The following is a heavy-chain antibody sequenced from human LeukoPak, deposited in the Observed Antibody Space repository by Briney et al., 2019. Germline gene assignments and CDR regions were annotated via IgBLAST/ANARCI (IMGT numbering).Heavy chain of an antibody. V-gene: IGHV3-30-3*01. D-gene: IGHD5-24*01. J-gene: IGHJ4*02. CDR1: GFTFSSYA. CDR3: ARETPRRGETRDGHR. Sequence: GGSLRLSCAASGFTFSSYAMHWVRQAPGKGLEWVAVISYDGSNKYYADSVKGRFTISRDDSKNTLYLQMNSLRAEDTAVYYCARETPRRGETRDGHRWGQGTLVTVSS. CDR2: ISYDGSNK.